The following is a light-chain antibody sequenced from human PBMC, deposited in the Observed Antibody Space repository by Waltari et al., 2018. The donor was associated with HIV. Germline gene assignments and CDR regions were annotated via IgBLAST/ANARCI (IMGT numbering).Light chain of an antibody. Sequence: RVTISCTGSSSNIGAGYDVHWYRQLPGTAPKLLIYGDNNRPSGVPDRFSGSKSGTSASLAITGLQAEDEANYYCQSYDSSLSGSVVFGGGTKLTVL. CDR1: SSNIGAGYD. J-gene: IGLJ2*01. CDR3: QSYDSSLSGSVV. CDR2: GDN. V-gene: IGLV1-40*01.